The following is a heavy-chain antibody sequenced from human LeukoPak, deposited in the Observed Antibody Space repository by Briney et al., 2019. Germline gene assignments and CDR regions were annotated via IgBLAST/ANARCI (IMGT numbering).Heavy chain of an antibody. J-gene: IGHJ4*02. Sequence: ASVKVSCKASGYTFTSYGISWVRQAPGQGLEWMGWISAYNGNTNYAQKLQGRVTMTTDTSTSTAYMELSRLRSDDTAVYYCARVVERGCFDYWGQGTLVTVSS. CDR3: ARVVERGCFDY. CDR1: GYTFTSYG. V-gene: IGHV1-18*01. CDR2: ISAYNGNT. D-gene: IGHD1-1*01.